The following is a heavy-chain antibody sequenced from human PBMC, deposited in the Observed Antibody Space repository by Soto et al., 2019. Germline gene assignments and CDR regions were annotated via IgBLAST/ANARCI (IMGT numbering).Heavy chain of an antibody. CDR1: GFTFSSYG. D-gene: IGHD1-26*01. V-gene: IGHV3-33*01. Sequence: GGSLRLSCAASGFTFSSYGMHWVRQAPGKGLEWVAVIWYDGSNKYYADSVKGRFTISRDNSKNTLYLQMNSLRAEDTAVYYCARDTAPKVGDDLGRYYYGMDVWGQGTTVTVSS. CDR2: IWYDGSNK. CDR3: ARDTAPKVGDDLGRYYYGMDV. J-gene: IGHJ6*02.